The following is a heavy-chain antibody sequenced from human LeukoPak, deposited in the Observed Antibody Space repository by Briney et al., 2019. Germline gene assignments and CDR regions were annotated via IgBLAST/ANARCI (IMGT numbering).Heavy chain of an antibody. CDR2: FTDSGGST. J-gene: IGHJ4*02. CDR3: AKGSAAARPYYFDN. CDR1: GFTFNSYA. Sequence: GGSLRLSCAASGFTFNSYAMSWVRQAPGKGLEWVSAFTDSGGSTYHADSVKGRFTISRDNSKNTLYLQMNSLTAEDTAVYFCAKGSAAARPYYFDNWGQGTLVTVSS. D-gene: IGHD6-6*01. V-gene: IGHV3-23*01.